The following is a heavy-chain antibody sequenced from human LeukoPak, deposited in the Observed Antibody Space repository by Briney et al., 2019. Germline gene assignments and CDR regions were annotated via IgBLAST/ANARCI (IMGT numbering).Heavy chain of an antibody. CDR1: GYTFTGYY. CDR3: ARAGRCGGDCYDY. D-gene: IGHD2-21*01. V-gene: IGHV1-2*06. J-gene: IGHJ4*02. CDR2: INPNSGGT. Sequence: ASVKVSCKASGYTFTGYYMHWVRQAPGQGLEWMGRINPNSGGTNYAQEFQGRVTMTRDTSISTAYMELSRLRSDDTAVYYCARAGRCGGDCYDYWGQGTLVTVSS.